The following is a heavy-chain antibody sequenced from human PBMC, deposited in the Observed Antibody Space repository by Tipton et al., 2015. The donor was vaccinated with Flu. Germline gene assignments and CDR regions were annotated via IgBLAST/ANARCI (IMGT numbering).Heavy chain of an antibody. D-gene: IGHD2-15*01. CDR3: SRDLCSGGFCYPDY. CDR2: SSGSSGHT. J-gene: IGHJ4*02. Sequence: TLSLTCTVSGGSISDYYWSWIRQPPGKGLVWIAYSSGSSGHTNYNPSLKSRGTISVDTSKNQFSLKLSSVTAADTAVYDCSRDLCSGGFCYPDYWGQATLVTVSS. V-gene: IGHV4-4*08. CDR1: GGSISDYY.